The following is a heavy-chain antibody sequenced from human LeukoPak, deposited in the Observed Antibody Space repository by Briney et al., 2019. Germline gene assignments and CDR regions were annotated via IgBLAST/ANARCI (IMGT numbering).Heavy chain of an antibody. Sequence: PSETLSLTCTVSGGSISSYYWSWLRQPPGKELEYIGYIFYTGSTKYNPSLKSRVTISVDTSTNQLSLKLTSLTAADTAVYYCARGKDGLDWYFDLWGRGTLVTVSS. CDR1: GGSISSYY. J-gene: IGHJ2*01. V-gene: IGHV4-59*08. CDR3: ARGKDGLDWYFDL. CDR2: IFYTGST. D-gene: IGHD5-24*01.